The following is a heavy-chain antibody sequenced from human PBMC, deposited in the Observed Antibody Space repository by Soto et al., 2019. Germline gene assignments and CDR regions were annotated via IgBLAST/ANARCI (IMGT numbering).Heavy chain of an antibody. D-gene: IGHD3-3*01. Sequence: GASVKVSCKASGGTFSSYAISWVRQAPGQGLEWMGGIIPIFGTANYAQKFQGRVTITADKSTSTAYMELSSLRSEDTAVYYCARTPVTIFGVVIIAHFDYWGQGTLVTVSS. V-gene: IGHV1-69*06. CDR1: GGTFSSYA. CDR3: ARTPVTIFGVVIIAHFDY. CDR2: IIPIFGTA. J-gene: IGHJ4*02.